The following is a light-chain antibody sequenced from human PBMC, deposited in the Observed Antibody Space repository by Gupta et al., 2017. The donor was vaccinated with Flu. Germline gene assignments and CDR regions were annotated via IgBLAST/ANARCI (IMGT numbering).Light chain of an antibody. V-gene: IGKV3-20*01. Sequence: EIVLTQFPGTLSLSPGERATLSCRASQSVGSSYLAWYQQKPGQAPRLLIYGASNRAIGIPDRFSGSGSGTVFTLTIGRLEPEDFAVYYCQQYDRSPWTFGQGTKVEIK. CDR2: GAS. CDR3: QQYDRSPWT. CDR1: QSVGSSY. J-gene: IGKJ1*01.